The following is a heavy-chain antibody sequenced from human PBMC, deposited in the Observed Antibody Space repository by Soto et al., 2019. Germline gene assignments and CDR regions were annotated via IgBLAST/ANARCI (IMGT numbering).Heavy chain of an antibody. CDR3: ARLLTEGATFREDAFDI. V-gene: IGHV1-18*01. Sequence: QVELMQSGGEVKRPGASVKVSCKSSRYTFTSHGISWVRQAPGQGLEWMGWISTFNGKTDSAQKVQGRVTRTAETRTNTAYMELRSLRPADTAVYYCARLLTEGATFREDAFDIWCQGTKVTVSS. J-gene: IGHJ3*02. CDR2: ISTFNGKT. D-gene: IGHD1-26*01. CDR1: RYTFTSHG.